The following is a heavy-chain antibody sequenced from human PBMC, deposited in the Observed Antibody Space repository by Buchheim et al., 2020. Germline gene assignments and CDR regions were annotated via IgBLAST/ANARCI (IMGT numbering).Heavy chain of an antibody. D-gene: IGHD2-15*01. V-gene: IGHV3-23*01. CDR1: GFTFSSYA. CDR2: ISGSGGIT. Sequence: EVQLLESGGGLVQPGGSLRLSCAASGFTFSSYAMSWVRQAPGKGLEWVSAISGSGGITYYADSVKGRFTISRDNSKITLFLQMNSLRAEDTAVYYCAKDLDLDIVVVVAATAFDYWGQGTL. J-gene: IGHJ4*02. CDR3: AKDLDLDIVVVVAATAFDY.